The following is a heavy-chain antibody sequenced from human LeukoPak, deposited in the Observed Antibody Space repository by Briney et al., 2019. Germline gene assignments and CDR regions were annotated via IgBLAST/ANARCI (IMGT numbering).Heavy chain of an antibody. CDR1: GFTFSSYW. CDR2: INTDGSHT. Sequence: GGSLRLSCAASGFTFSSYWMHWVRQAPGKGLVWVSRINTDGSHTRYADSVKGRFTISRDNAKNTLYLQMNSLRAEDTAVYYCAREGSGDNTFDHWGQGSLVTVSS. V-gene: IGHV3-74*01. J-gene: IGHJ4*02. CDR3: AREGSGDNTFDH. D-gene: IGHD4-17*01.